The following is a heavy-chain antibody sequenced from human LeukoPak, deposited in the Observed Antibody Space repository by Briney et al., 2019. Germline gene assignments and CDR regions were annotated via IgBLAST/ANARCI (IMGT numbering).Heavy chain of an antibody. CDR2: IMPIFGTA. CDR3: ARDRPPCSGGSCYFDY. Sequence: SVKVSCKASGGTFSSYAISWVRQAPGQGLEWMGGIMPIFGTANYAQKFQGRVTITADESTSTAYMELSSLRSEDTAVYYCARDRPPCSGGSCYFDYWGQGTLVTVSS. CDR1: GGTFSSYA. J-gene: IGHJ4*02. V-gene: IGHV1-69*13. D-gene: IGHD2-15*01.